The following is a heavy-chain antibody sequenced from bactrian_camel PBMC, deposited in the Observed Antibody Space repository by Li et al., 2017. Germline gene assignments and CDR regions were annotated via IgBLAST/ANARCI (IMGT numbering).Heavy chain of an antibody. CDR3: ITGTFAV. V-gene: IGHV3S10*01. CDR2: IYSDGMA. D-gene: IGHD6*01. CDR1: GFTFSGYA. J-gene: IGHJ4*01. Sequence: DVQLVESGGGLVQPGGSLRLSCAASGFTFSGYAMSWVRQGPVKGLEWVSTIYSDGMASYIDSVKGRFTVSRDNANNTVYLQMNSLKSEDTALYYCITGTFAVWGQGTQVTVS.